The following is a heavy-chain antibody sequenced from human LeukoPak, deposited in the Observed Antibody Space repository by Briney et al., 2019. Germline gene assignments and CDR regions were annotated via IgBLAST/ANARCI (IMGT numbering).Heavy chain of an antibody. J-gene: IGHJ4*02. D-gene: IGHD2-15*01. Sequence: PGGSLRLSCATSGFTFGYYEMNWVRQAPGKGLEWVSYIKSSGSSIYYADSVKGRFTISRDNAKNSLYLQMNSLRPENTAIYYCARGGRCSGDNCYATLYDYWGQGTVVTVPS. CDR1: GFTFGYYE. V-gene: IGHV3-48*03. CDR2: IKSSGSSI. CDR3: ARGGRCSGDNCYATLYDY.